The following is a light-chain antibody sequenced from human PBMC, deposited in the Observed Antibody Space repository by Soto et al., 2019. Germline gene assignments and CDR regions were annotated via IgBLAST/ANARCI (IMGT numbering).Light chain of an antibody. CDR1: QSISNW. V-gene: IGKV1-5*03. CDR2: KAS. CDR3: QQYNGYRWT. Sequence: DIQMTQSPSTLSASVGDRVTITCRASQSISNWLAWYQQKPGKAPKILIYKASTLESGVPSRFSGSGSGTEFTLTISSLQPDDFATYYCQQYNGYRWTFGQGTKVDI. J-gene: IGKJ1*01.